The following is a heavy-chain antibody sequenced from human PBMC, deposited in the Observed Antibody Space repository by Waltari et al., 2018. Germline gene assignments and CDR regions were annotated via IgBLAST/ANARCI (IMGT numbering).Heavy chain of an antibody. V-gene: IGHV3-48*03. D-gene: IGHD3-22*01. CDR1: GFTFTTYE. J-gene: IGHJ4*02. CDR3: FGVSSDYYYAEY. Sequence: EVHLVESGGRLVHPGGSLRLSCSSSGFTFTTYEMNWVRQAPGKGLEWVSYISSSGETIYYADSVKGRFTISRDNAKNSLYLQMNSLRAEDTAVYYCFGVSSDYYYAEYWGQGTLVTVSS. CDR2: ISSSGETI.